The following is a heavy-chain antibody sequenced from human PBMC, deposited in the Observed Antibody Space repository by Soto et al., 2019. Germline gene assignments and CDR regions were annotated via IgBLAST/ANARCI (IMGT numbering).Heavy chain of an antibody. D-gene: IGHD3-10*01. J-gene: IGHJ4*02. CDR2: ISAYNGNT. Sequence: SGYTFTSYGISWGRQVPGQGLEWMGWISAYNGNTNYAQKLQGRFTISRDNAKNSLYLQLDSLRAEDTALYYCVRSGDYRSGSYWYFFDYWGQGTQVTVSS. CDR3: VRSGDYRSGSYWYFFDY. V-gene: IGHV1-18*01. CDR1: GYTFTSYG.